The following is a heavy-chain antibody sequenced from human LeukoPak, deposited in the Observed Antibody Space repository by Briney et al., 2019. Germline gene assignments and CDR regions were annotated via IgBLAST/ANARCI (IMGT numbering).Heavy chain of an antibody. Sequence: ASVKVSCKASGGTFSSYAISWVRQAPGQGLEWMGRIIPILGIANYAQKFQGRVTITADKSTSTAYMELSSLRSEDTAVYYCARVAPGSPFDYWGQGTLVTVSS. CDR1: GGTFSSYA. CDR3: ARVAPGSPFDY. D-gene: IGHD3-10*01. V-gene: IGHV1-69*04. CDR2: IIPILGIA. J-gene: IGHJ4*02.